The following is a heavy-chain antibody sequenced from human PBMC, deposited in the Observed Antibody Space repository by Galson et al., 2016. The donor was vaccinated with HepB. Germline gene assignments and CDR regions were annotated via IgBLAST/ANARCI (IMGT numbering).Heavy chain of an antibody. J-gene: IGHJ4*02. Sequence: SLRLSCAVSGFSFSNSWMTWVRQTPEKGLEWVADINADGSWRAYMDSVKGRFTISRDNVNNLLYLQMSGLRVEDTALYFCARDPASGALDYWGQGALVTVPS. CDR1: GFSFSNSW. CDR3: ARDPASGALDY. CDR2: INADGSWR. V-gene: IGHV3-7*01. D-gene: IGHD4-17*01.